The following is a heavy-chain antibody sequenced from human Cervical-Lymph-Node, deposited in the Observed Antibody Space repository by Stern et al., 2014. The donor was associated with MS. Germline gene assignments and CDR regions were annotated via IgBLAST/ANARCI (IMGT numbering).Heavy chain of an antibody. CDR2: IYWDDQK. V-gene: IGHV2-5*02. Sequence: QVTLRESGPALVKSTQTLTLTCTFSGFSLSTSGLGVGWIRQPPGEALECLAYIYWDDQKRYSPSLKSRLTITKDTSKNQVVLTLTNVDPVDTATYYCAHRTAGPFDYWGQGTLVTVSS. CDR1: GFSLSTSGLG. J-gene: IGHJ4*02. CDR3: AHRTAGPFDY.